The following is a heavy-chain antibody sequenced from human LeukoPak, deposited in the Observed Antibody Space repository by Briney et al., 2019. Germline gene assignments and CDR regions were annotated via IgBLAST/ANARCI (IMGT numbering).Heavy chain of an antibody. Sequence: SETLSLTCTVSGGSITSYYWSWIRQPPGKELEWIGDIYSSGTTKYNPSLKSQVTISVDRSKKQVSLKVASVTAADTAVYYCARNWFGGYAWFDPWGQGTLVTVSS. CDR3: ARNWFGGYAWFDP. CDR2: IYSSGTT. J-gene: IGHJ5*02. CDR1: GGSITSYY. V-gene: IGHV4-59*01. D-gene: IGHD3-3*01.